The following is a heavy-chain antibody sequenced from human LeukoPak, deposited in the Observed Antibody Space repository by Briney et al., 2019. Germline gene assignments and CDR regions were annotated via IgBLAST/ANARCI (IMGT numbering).Heavy chain of an antibody. CDR3: ARDRPHGSYYDY. CDR2: INPNSGGT. D-gene: IGHD1-26*01. V-gene: IGHV1-2*02. CDR1: GYTFTGYY. Sequence: GASVKVSCKASGYTFTGYYMHWVRQAPGQGPEWMGWINPNSGGTNYAQKFQGRVTMTRDTSISTAYMELSRLRSDDTAVYYCARDRPHGSYYDYWGQGTLVTVSS. J-gene: IGHJ4*02.